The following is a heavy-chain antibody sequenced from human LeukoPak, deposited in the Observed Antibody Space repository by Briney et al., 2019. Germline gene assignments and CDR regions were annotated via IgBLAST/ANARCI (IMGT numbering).Heavy chain of an antibody. J-gene: IGHJ6*03. D-gene: IGHD2-21*01. CDR2: INPNSGGT. CDR3: ARGEPVMIAPFYYMDV. CDR1: GYTFTGYY. Sequence: ASVKVSCKASGYTFTGYYMHWVRQAPGQGLEWMGWINPNSGGTNYAQKFQGRVTMTRDTSISTAYMELNRLSSDDTVVYYCARGEPVMIAPFYYMDVWAKGTTVTVSS. V-gene: IGHV1-2*02.